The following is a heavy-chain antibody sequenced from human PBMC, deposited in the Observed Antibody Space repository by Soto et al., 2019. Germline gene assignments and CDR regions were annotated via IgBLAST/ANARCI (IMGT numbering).Heavy chain of an antibody. D-gene: IGHD1-1*01. CDR2: ISAHNGNT. CDR3: ARGRYGDY. J-gene: IGHJ4*02. V-gene: IGHV1-18*01. Sequence: QVHLVQSGAEVKKPGDSLKVSCKGSGYGFTTYGITWVRQAPGQGLEWMAWISAHNGNTNYAQKLQGRVTVTRDTSTSTAYMELRSLRSDDTAVYYCARGRYGDYWGQGALVTVSS. CDR1: GYGFTTYG.